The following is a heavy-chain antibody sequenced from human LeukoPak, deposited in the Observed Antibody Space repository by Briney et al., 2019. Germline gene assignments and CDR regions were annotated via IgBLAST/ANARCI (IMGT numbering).Heavy chain of an antibody. CDR2: INPSGGGT. V-gene: IGHV1-46*01. Sequence: GASVKVSCKASGYTFTSYYMHWVRQAPGQGLEWMGMINPSGGGTTYAQKFQGRLTMTRDTSTSTVYMELSGLRSEDTAVYYCARGSLGFWSGYFGYWGQGTLVTVSS. CDR3: ARGSLGFWSGYFGY. D-gene: IGHD3-3*01. CDR1: GYTFTSYY. J-gene: IGHJ4*02.